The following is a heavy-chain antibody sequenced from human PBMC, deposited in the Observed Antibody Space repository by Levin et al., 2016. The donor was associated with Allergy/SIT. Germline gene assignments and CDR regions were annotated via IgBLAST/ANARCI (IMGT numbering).Heavy chain of an antibody. J-gene: IGHJ6*02. V-gene: IGHV4-59*01. D-gene: IGHD3-10*01. CDR2: IYYSGST. CDR3: ARDRRFGDYYGMDV. Sequence: RQAPGKGLEWIGYIYYSGSTNYNPSLKSRVTISVDTSKNQFSLKLSSVTAADTAVYYCARDRRFGDYYGMDVWGQGTTVTVSS.